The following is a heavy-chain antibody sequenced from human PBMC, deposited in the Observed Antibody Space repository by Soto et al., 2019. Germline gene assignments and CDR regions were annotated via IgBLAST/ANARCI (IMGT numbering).Heavy chain of an antibody. D-gene: IGHD3-10*01. CDR1: GGTFSSYA. V-gene: IGHV1-69*06. CDR2: IIPIFGTA. Sequence: GASVKVSCKASGGTFSSYAIRWVRQAPGHGLEWMGGIIPIFGTANYAQKFQGRVTITADKSTSTAYMELSSLRSEDTAVYYCARFRWGGEGEYYYYYGMDVWGQGTTVTVYS. J-gene: IGHJ6*02. CDR3: ARFRWGGEGEYYYYYGMDV.